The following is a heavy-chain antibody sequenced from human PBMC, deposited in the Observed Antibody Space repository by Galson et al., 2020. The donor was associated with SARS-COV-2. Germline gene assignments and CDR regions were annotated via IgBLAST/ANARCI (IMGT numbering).Heavy chain of an antibody. D-gene: IGHD3-22*01. CDR2: IYYSGST. Sequence: SETLSLTCTVSGGSISSSSYYWGWIRQPPGKGLEWIGSIYYSGSTYYNPSLKSRVTISVDTSKNQFSLKLSSVTAADTAVYYCASNYYDSSGYSRLDYWGQGTLVTVSS. V-gene: IGHV4-39*01. J-gene: IGHJ4*02. CDR3: ASNYYDSSGYSRLDY. CDR1: GGSISSSSYY.